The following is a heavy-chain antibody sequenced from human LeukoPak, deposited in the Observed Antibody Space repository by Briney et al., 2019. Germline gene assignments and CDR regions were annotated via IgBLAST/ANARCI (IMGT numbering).Heavy chain of an antibody. J-gene: IGHJ4*02. CDR2: IWYDGSNK. CDR3: ARDQAVTNYFDY. V-gene: IGHV3-33*01. CDR1: GFTFSSYG. Sequence: GRSLRLSCAASGFTFSSYGMHWVRQAPGKGLEWVAVIWYDGSNKYYADSVKGRFTISRGNSKNTLYLQMNSLRAEDTAVYYCARDQAVTNYFDYWGQGTLVTVSS. D-gene: IGHD4-17*01.